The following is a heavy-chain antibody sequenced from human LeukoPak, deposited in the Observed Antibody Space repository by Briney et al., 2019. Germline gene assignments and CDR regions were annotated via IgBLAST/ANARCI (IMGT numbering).Heavy chain of an antibody. CDR1: GFTFSSNS. J-gene: IGHJ4*02. Sequence: GGSLRLSCAASGFTFSSNSMNWVRQAPGKGLEWVSSISSSSSYIYYADSVKGRFTISRDNAKNSLYLQMNSLRAEDTAVYYCARSGWATVTTFLEDYWGQGTLVTVSS. CDR3: ARSGWATVTTFLEDY. V-gene: IGHV3-21*01. CDR2: ISSSSSYI. D-gene: IGHD4-17*01.